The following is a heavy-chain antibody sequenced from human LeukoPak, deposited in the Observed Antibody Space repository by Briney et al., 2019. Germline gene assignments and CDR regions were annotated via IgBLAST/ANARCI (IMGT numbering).Heavy chain of an antibody. V-gene: IGHV5-51*01. D-gene: IGHD3-3*01. CDR3: ARRSYDFWSGYDDAFDI. J-gene: IGHJ3*02. CDR2: IYPGDSDT. Sequence: GESLKISCKGSGYSFTSYWIGWVRQMPGKGLEWMGIIYPGDSDTRYSPSFQGQVTISADKSISTAYLQWGSLKASDTAMYYCARRSYDFWSGYDDAFDIWGQGTMVTVSS. CDR1: GYSFTSYW.